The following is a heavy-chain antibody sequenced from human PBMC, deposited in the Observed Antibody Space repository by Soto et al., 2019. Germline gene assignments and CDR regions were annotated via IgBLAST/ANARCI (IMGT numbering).Heavy chain of an antibody. CDR1: GGTFSSYA. V-gene: IGHV1-69*06. D-gene: IGHD5-12*01. CDR2: IIPIFGTA. CDR3: ASNVDIVSTIRGASFDY. Sequence: QVQLVQSGAEVKKPGSSVKVSCKASGGTFSSYAISWVRQAPGQGLEWMGGIIPIFGTANYAQKFQGRVTITADKSTSTAHMELRSLRSEDTAVYYCASNVDIVSTIRGASFDYWGQGTLVTVSS. J-gene: IGHJ4*02.